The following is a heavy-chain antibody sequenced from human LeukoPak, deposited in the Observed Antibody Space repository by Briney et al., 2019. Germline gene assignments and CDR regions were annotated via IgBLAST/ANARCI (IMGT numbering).Heavy chain of an antibody. CDR2: INPNSGGT. V-gene: IGHV1-2*02. Sequence: APVKVSCMASGYTFTGYYMHWVRQAPGQGLEWMGWINPNSGGTNYAQKFQGRVTMARDTSISTAYMELSRLRSDDTAVYYCARGREVVVVVAATGYYYYYMDVWGKGTTVTVSS. CDR3: ARGREVVVVVAATGYYYYYMDV. CDR1: GYTFTGYY. D-gene: IGHD2-15*01. J-gene: IGHJ6*03.